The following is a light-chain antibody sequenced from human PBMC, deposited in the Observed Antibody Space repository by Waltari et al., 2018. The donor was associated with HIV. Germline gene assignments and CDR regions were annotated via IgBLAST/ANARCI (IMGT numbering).Light chain of an antibody. CDR1: QSVSSY. CDR2: DVS. Sequence: VLTHSPAPLSLSPAERAPLSCRASQSVSSYLAWYQQKPGQAPRLLIYDVSNRATGIPARFSGSGSGTDFTLTISSLEPEDFAVYYCQQRSTWPRTFGPGTKVDIK. J-gene: IGKJ3*01. V-gene: IGKV3-11*01. CDR3: QQRSTWPRT.